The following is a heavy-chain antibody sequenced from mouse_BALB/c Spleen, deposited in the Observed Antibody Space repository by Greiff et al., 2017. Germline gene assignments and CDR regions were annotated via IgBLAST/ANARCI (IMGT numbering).Heavy chain of an antibody. V-gene: IGHV1-82*01. J-gene: IGHJ2*01. Sequence: QVQLQQSGPELVKPGASVKISCKASGYAFSSSWMNWVKQRPGQGLEWIGRIYPGDGDTNYNGKFKGKATLTADKSSSTAYMQLSSLTSVDSAVYFCARGLTTRDFDYWGQGTTLTVSS. D-gene: IGHD1-3*01. CDR2: IYPGDGDT. CDR1: GYAFSSSW. CDR3: ARGLTTRDFDY.